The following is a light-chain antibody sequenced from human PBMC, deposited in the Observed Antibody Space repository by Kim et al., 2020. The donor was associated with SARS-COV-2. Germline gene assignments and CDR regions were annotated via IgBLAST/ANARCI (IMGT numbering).Light chain of an antibody. V-gene: IGLV3-1*01. CDR1: KLGDKY. CDR2: QDS. Sequence: SVSPGQTTSITCSVDKLGDKYACWYQQKPGQSPVLVIYQDSKRPSGIPERFSGSNSGNTATLTISGTQAMDEADYYCQAWDSSTGVFGGGTQLTVL. CDR3: QAWDSSTGV. J-gene: IGLJ3*02.